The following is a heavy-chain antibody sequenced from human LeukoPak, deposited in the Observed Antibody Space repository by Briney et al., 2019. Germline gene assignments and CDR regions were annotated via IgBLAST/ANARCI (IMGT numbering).Heavy chain of an antibody. CDR3: ARGYGYCSGGSCYRGFDY. J-gene: IGHJ4*02. Sequence: SETLSLTCTVSGGSISSYYWSWIRQPPGKGLEWIGYIYYSGSTNYNPSLKSRVTISVDTSKNQFSLKLSSVTAADTAVYYCARGYGYCSGGSCYRGFDYWGQGTLVTVSS. V-gene: IGHV4-59*01. D-gene: IGHD2-15*01. CDR2: IYYSGST. CDR1: GGSISSYY.